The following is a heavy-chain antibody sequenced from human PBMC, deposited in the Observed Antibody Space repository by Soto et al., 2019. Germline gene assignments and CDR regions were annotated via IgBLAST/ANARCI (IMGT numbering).Heavy chain of an antibody. Sequence: PGGSLRLSCAASGFTFSGADMHWVRQGTGKGLEWVSAIGSGGDTYYAGSVKGRFTISRENAKNSLYLQMNSLRAEDTAVYHCVREASGAGLLNYFDSWGQGTLVTVSS. CDR2: IGSGGDT. CDR3: VREASGAGLLNYFDS. J-gene: IGHJ4*02. CDR1: GFTFSGAD. D-gene: IGHD3-10*01. V-gene: IGHV3-13*01.